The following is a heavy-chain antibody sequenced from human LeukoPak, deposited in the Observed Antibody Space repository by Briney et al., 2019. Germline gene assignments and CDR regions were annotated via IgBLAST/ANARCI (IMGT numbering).Heavy chain of an antibody. CDR3: ARGPAYYDFWSGYYMGGYFDY. CDR1: GGSISSNSYY. Sequence: PSETLSLTCAVSGGSISSNSYYWGWIRQPPGKGLEWIGEINHSGSTNYNPSLKSRVTISVDTSKNQFSLKLSSVTAADTAVYYCARGPAYYDFWSGYYMGGYFDYWGQGTLVTVSS. J-gene: IGHJ4*02. V-gene: IGHV4-39*07. CDR2: INHSGST. D-gene: IGHD3-3*01.